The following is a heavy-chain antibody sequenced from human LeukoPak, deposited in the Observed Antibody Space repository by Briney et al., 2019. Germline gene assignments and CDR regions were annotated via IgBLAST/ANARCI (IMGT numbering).Heavy chain of an antibody. CDR2: IYYSGST. Sequence: SETRSLTCTVSGGSISNYYWSWIRQPPGKGLEWIGYIYYSGSTNYNPSLKSRVTISVDTSKNQFSLKLSSVTAADTAVYYCARGLPHFWSGYGYYYMDVWGKGTTVTVSS. V-gene: IGHV4-59*01. J-gene: IGHJ6*03. CDR3: ARGLPHFWSGYGYYYMDV. CDR1: GGSISNYY. D-gene: IGHD3-3*02.